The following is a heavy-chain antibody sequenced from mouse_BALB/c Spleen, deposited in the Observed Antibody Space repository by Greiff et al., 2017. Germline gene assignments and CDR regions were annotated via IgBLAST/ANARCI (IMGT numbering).Heavy chain of an antibody. D-gene: IGHD1-1*01. CDR1: GFDFSRYW. Sequence: DVKLVESGGGLVQPGGSLNLSCAASGFDFSRYWMSWARQAPGKGQEWIGEINPGSSTINYTPSLKDKFIISRDNAKNTLYLQMSKVRSEDTALYYCARIYYGYAMDYWGQGTSVTVSS. CDR2: INPGSSTI. CDR3: ARIYYGYAMDY. J-gene: IGHJ4*01. V-gene: IGHV4-2*02.